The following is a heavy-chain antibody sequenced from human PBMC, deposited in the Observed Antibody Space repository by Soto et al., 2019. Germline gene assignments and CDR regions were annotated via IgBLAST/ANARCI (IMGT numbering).Heavy chain of an antibody. D-gene: IGHD6-13*01. CDR2: IKQDGSEE. CDR1: GFTFTGYW. Sequence: EVQLVESGGGLVQPGGSLRLSCVDSGFTFTGYWMSWVRQAPVKGLEWVGNIKQDGSEENYVDSLKGRFTISRDNAKNSMYLQMNSLRVEDTAVYYCARIAATGRGWDVWGQGTTVVVSS. V-gene: IGHV3-7*01. CDR3: ARIAATGRGWDV. J-gene: IGHJ6*02.